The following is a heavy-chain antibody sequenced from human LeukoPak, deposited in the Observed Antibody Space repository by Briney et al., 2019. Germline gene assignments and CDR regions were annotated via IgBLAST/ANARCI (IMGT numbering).Heavy chain of an antibody. V-gene: IGHV3-21*06. D-gene: IGHD6-19*01. CDR3: ASGRPWLVSWYMDV. J-gene: IGHJ6*03. CDR1: GFTFSSYG. Sequence: PGGSLRLSCAASGFTFSSYGMSWVRQAPGKGLEWAASISSSTAYTSYADSVKGRFTISRDNAKNSLFLQMNSLRAEDTAVYYCASGRPWLVSWYMDVWGKGTTVTVSS. CDR2: ISSSTAYT.